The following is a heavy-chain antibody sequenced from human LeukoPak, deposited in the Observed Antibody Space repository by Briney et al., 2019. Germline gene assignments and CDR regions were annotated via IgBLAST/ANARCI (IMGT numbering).Heavy chain of an antibody. D-gene: IGHD4-23*01. J-gene: IGHJ3*02. CDR2: INPNSGGT. V-gene: IGHV1-2*02. Sequence: GASVKVSCKASGYTFTGYYMHWVRQAPGQGLEWMGWINPNSGGTNYAQKFQGRVTMTRDTSISTAYMELSRLRSDDTAVYYCARDRVVVTPDASDIWGQGTMVTVSS. CDR1: GYTFTGYY. CDR3: ARDRVVVTPDASDI.